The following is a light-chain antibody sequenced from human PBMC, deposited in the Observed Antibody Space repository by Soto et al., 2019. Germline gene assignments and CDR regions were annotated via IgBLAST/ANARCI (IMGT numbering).Light chain of an antibody. CDR2: DAS. CDR1: QSVGKY. J-gene: IGKJ1*01. CDR3: QQRGNRPPWT. V-gene: IGKV3-11*01. Sequence: EIVMTQSPATLSLSPGERATLSCRASQSVGKYLVWYQQKPGQAPRHLIYDASNRPTGIPARFSGSGSGTDFTLTISSLEPEDLAVYYCQQRGNRPPWTFGQGTKVEIK.